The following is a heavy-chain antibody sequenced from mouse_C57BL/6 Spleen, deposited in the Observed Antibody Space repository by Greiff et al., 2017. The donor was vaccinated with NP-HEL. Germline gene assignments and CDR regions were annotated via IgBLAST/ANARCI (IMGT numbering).Heavy chain of an antibody. V-gene: IGHV1-64*01. CDR3: ARRDVTTVVDYFDY. CDR2: IHPNSGST. D-gene: IGHD1-1*01. J-gene: IGHJ2*01. Sequence: QVQLQQPGAELVKPGASVKLSCKASGYTFTSYWMHWVKQRPGQGLEWIGMIHPNSGSTNYNEKFKSKATLTVDKSSSTAYMQLSSLTSEDSAVYYCARRDVTTVVDYFDYWGQGTTLTVSS. CDR1: GYTFTSYW.